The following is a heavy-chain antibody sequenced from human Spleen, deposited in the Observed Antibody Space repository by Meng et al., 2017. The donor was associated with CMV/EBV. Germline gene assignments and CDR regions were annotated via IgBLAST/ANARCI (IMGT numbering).Heavy chain of an antibody. CDR2: IYYSGST. CDR1: GGSISSSSYY. D-gene: IGHD3-22*01. J-gene: IGHJ4*02. V-gene: IGHV4-39*07. CDR3: ARESTYYYDSSGYP. Sequence: QLGEPGPGLVKPSETLSLTCTVSGGSISSSSYYWGWIRQPPGKGLEWIGSIYYSGSTYYNPSLKSRVTISVDTSKNQFSLKLSSVTAADTAVYYCARESTYYYDSSGYPWGQGTLVTVSS.